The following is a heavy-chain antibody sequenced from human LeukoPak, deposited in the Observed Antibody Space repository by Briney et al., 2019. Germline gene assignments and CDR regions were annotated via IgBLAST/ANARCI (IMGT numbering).Heavy chain of an antibody. CDR1: GGSFSGYY. J-gene: IGHJ4*02. CDR3: ARRSVAYSYDSSGYSPVYYFDY. CDR2: INHSGST. Sequence: PSETLSLICADYGGSFSGYYWSWIRQPPGKGLEWIGEINHSGSTNYNPSLKSRVTISVDTSKNQFSLKLSSVTAADTAVYYCARRSVAYSYDSSGYSPVYYFDYWGQGTLVTVSS. V-gene: IGHV4-34*01. D-gene: IGHD3-22*01.